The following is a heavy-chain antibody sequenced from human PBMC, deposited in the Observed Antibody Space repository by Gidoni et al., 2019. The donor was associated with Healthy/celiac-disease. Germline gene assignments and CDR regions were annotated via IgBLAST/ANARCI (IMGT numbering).Heavy chain of an antibody. CDR2: IYSGGST. Sequence: VQLVESGGGLVQPGGSLRLSCAALGFTVSSNYLSWVRQAPGKGLEWVSVIYSGGSTYYADSVKGRFTISRDNSKNTLYLQMNSLRAEDTAVYYCATGAEPFAFDIWGQGTMVTVSS. CDR3: ATGAEPFAFDI. J-gene: IGHJ3*02. D-gene: IGHD3-10*01. CDR1: GFTVSSNY. V-gene: IGHV3-66*01.